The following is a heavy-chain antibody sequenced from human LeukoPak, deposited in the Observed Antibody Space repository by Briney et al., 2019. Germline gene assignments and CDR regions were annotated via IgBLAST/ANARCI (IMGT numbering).Heavy chain of an antibody. CDR2: INPNSGGT. J-gene: IGHJ4*02. Sequence: GASVKVSCKASGYTFTGYYMHWVRQAPGQGLEWMGWINPNSGGTNFAQKFQGRVTMTRDTSISTAYMELSRLRSDDTAVYYCARDISGSSYPYFDYWGQGTLVTASS. D-gene: IGHD1-26*01. V-gene: IGHV1-2*02. CDR3: ARDISGSSYPYFDY. CDR1: GYTFTGYY.